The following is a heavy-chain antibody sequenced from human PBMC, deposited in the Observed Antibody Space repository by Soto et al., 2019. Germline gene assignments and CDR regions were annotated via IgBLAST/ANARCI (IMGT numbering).Heavy chain of an antibody. Sequence: GASVKVSCKASGYTFTSYYMHWVRQAPGQGLEWMGIINPSGGSTSYAQKFQGRVTMTRDTSTSTVYMELSSLRSDDTAVYYCARALRYSSSWSLPTYYYYYGMDVWGQGTTVTVSS. CDR2: INPSGGST. CDR1: GYTFTSYY. D-gene: IGHD6-13*01. J-gene: IGHJ6*02. V-gene: IGHV1-46*01. CDR3: ARALRYSSSWSLPTYYYYYGMDV.